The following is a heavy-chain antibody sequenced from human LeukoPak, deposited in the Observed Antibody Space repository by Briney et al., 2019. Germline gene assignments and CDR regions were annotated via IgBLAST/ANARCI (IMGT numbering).Heavy chain of an antibody. V-gene: IGHV1-18*01. D-gene: IGHD6-19*01. Sequence: ASVKVSCKASGYTFTSYGISWVRQAPGQGLEWMGWISAYNGNTSYAQKFQGRVTMTRDTSTSTVYMELSSLRSEDTAVYYCARPAVAGTYRSDFDYWGQGTLVTVSS. CDR3: ARPAVAGTYRSDFDY. CDR2: ISAYNGNT. CDR1: GYTFTSYG. J-gene: IGHJ4*02.